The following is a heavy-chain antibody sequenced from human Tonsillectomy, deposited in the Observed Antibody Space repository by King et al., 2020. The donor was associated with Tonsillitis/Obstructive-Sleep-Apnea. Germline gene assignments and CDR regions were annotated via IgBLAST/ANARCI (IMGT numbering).Heavy chain of an antibody. D-gene: IGHD6-19*01. V-gene: IGHV3-7*04. CDR2: IKHDGSEK. Sequence: VQLVESGGGLVQPGGSLRLSCAASGFIFSNYWMTWVRQAPGKGLEWVANIKHDGSEKSYVDSVKGRFTISRDNAKKSVFLQMNSLRVEDTAVYYCARDQHPVSGSAWYDAFDIWGLGTMVTVSS. CDR3: ARDQHPVSGSAWYDAFDI. CDR1: GFIFSNYW. J-gene: IGHJ3*02.